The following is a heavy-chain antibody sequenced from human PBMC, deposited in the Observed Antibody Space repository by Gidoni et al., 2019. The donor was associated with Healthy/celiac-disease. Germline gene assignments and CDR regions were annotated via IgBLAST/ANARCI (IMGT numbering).Heavy chain of an antibody. CDR2: INPNSGGT. D-gene: IGHD2-15*01. CDR3: AAAPNVYIGDAFDI. J-gene: IGHJ3*02. Sequence: QVQLAQSGAEVKKPGASVKVSCKASGYTFTGYYMHWVRQAPGQGLEWMGWINPNSGGTNYAQKFQGWVTMTRDTSISTAYMELSRLRSDDTAVYYCAAAPNVYIGDAFDIWGQGTMVTVSS. CDR1: GYTFTGYY. V-gene: IGHV1-2*04.